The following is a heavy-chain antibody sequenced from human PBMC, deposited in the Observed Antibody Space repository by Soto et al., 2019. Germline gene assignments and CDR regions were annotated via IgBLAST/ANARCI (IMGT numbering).Heavy chain of an antibody. V-gene: IGHV4-30-4*01. CDR2: IDYSGST. Sequence: SETLSLTCIVSGGSINSGDYYWSWIRQSPGKGLEWIGYIDYSGSTYYNPSLKSPISMSLDTSKNQFSLKTHSVTAADTAVYYCASYYDSSGYQALDYWGRGILVTVSS. CDR1: GGSINSGDYY. D-gene: IGHD3-22*01. CDR3: ASYYDSSGYQALDY. J-gene: IGHJ4*02.